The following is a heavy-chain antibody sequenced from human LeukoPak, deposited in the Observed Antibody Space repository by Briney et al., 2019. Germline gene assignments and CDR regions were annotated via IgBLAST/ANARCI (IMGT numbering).Heavy chain of an antibody. V-gene: IGHV3-7*01. J-gene: IGHJ6*02. D-gene: IGHD2-2*01. CDR2: IKQDGSEK. CDR3: AREDIVVVPAAIRDYYYYGMDV. Sequence: GGSLRLSCAASGFTFSSYWMSWVRQAPGKGLEWVANIKQDGSEKYYVDSVKGRFTISRDNAKDSLYLQMNSLRAEDTAVYYCAREDIVVVPAAIRDYYYYGMDVWGQGTTVTVSS. CDR1: GFTFSSYW.